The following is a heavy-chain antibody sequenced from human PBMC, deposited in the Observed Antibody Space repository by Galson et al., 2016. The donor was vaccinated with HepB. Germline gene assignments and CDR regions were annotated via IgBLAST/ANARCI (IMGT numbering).Heavy chain of an antibody. CDR3: ARHIGGLGYFDY. CDR2: IDSDGNRI. Sequence: LRLSCAASGLTFSNDWMHWVRQAPGKGLMWVSRIDSDGNRITYADSVKGRFTISRDNAKNTLYLQMNSLRAEDTAAYYCARHIGGLGYFDYWGQGTLVTVSS. CDR1: GLTFSNDW. V-gene: IGHV3-74*01. D-gene: IGHD1-26*01. J-gene: IGHJ4*02.